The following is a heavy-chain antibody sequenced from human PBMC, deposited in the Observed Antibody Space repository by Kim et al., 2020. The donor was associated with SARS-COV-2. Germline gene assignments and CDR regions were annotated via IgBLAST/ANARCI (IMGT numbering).Heavy chain of an antibody. CDR2: IYYSGST. D-gene: IGHD6-6*01. J-gene: IGHJ6*02. CDR3: ARDREQLGGYGMDV. Sequence: SETLSLTCTVSGGSISSCGYYWSWIRQHPGKGLEWIGYIYYSGSTYYNPSLKSRVTISVDTSKNQFSLKLSSVTAADTAVYYCARDREQLGGYGMDVWGQGTTVTVSS. V-gene: IGHV4-31*03. CDR1: GGSISSCGYY.